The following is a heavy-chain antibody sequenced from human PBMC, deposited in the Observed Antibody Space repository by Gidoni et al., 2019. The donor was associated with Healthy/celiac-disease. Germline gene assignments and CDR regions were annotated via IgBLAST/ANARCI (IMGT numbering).Heavy chain of an antibody. CDR3: AKGRRRGVPAEYYFDY. CDR1: GFTFSSYA. CDR2: ISGSGGIT. Sequence: EVQLLESGGGLVQPGGSLRLSCAASGFTFSSYAMSWVRPAPGKGLVWVSAISGSGGITYYADSVKGRFTISRDNSKNTLYLQMISRRAEDTAVYYCAKGRRRGVPAEYYFDYWGQGTLVTVSS. V-gene: IGHV3-23*01. J-gene: IGHJ4*02. D-gene: IGHD2-2*01.